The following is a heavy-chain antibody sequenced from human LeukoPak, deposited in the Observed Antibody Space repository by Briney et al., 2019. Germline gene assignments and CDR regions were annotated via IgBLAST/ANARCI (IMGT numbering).Heavy chain of an antibody. CDR1: SGSISSCGYY. CDR3: ARDTIDRDGYNFFLDY. J-gene: IGHJ4*02. CDR2: IYYSGST. V-gene: IGHV4-31*03. Sequence: SETLSLTCTVSSGSISSCGYYWSWIRQHPGKGLEWIGYIYYSGSTYYNPSLKSRVTISVDTSKNQFSLKLSSVTAADTAVYYCARDTIDRDGYNFFLDYWGQGTLVTVSS. D-gene: IGHD5-12*01.